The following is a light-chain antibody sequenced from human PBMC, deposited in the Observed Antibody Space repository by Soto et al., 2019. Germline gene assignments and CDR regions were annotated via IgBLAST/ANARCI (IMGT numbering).Light chain of an antibody. V-gene: IGKV3D-15*03. Sequence: EIVMKQSPATLSSFQGDRVTLSCRASQYINTRLAWYQHRPGQAPRLLIYQTSIRADGIPARFSASVTGTDFTLTISDVQPEDFAVYYCHQRQSWPRTFGQGTKVDI. CDR2: QTS. CDR3: HQRQSWPRT. CDR1: QYINTR. J-gene: IGKJ1*01.